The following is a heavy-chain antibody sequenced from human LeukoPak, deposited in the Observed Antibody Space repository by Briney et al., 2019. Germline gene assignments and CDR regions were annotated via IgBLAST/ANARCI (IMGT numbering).Heavy chain of an antibody. CDR2: ISSSGSSI. D-gene: IGHD4-17*01. CDR3: ATLTTVTHDAFDI. Sequence: PGGSLRLSCAASGFSFSSHTINWVRQAPGKGLEWVSSISSSGSSIYYADSLRGRFTISRDNAKNSLFLQMHSLRAEDTAAYYCATLTTVTHDAFDIWGQGTMVTVSS. CDR1: GFSFSSHT. J-gene: IGHJ3*02. V-gene: IGHV3-21*01.